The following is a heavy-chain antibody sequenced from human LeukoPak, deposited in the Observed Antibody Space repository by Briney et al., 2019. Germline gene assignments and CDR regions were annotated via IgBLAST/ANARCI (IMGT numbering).Heavy chain of an antibody. J-gene: IGHJ4*02. Sequence: SETLSLTCTVSGGSISSYYWSWIRQPAGKGLEWIGRIYTSGSTNYNPSLKSRVTMSVDTSKNQFSLRLSSVTAADTAVYYCARVDSSSWYGEIDYWGQGTLVTVSS. CDR3: ARVDSSSWYGEIDY. CDR1: GGSISSYY. V-gene: IGHV4-4*07. CDR2: IYTSGST. D-gene: IGHD6-13*01.